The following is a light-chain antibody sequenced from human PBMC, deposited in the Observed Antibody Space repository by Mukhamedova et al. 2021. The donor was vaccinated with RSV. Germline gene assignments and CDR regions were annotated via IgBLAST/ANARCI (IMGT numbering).Light chain of an antibody. CDR2: DVS. V-gene: IGLV2-11*01. CDR1: SSDVGGYNY. Sequence: VTISCTGTSSDVGGYNYVSWYQQHPGKAPKLMIYDVSKRPSGVPDRFSGSKSGNTASLTISGLRAEDEADYYCCSYAGSYTYVFG. CDR3: CSYAGSYTYV. J-gene: IGLJ1*01.